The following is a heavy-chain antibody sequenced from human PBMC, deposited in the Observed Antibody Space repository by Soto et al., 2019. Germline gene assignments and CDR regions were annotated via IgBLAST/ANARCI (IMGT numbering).Heavy chain of an antibody. D-gene: IGHD1-1*01. Sequence: QVQLVESGGGVVQPGRSLRLSCAASGFTFSSYGMHWVRQAPGKGLVWVAVISYDEINKYYAYSVKDRFTISRDNSTNNLYLQENGLRAEGTAVYYCAKSVYIWRGGFFDYWGQGTLVTVSS. V-gene: IGHV3-30*18. CDR3: AKSVYIWRGGFFDY. CDR1: GFTFSSYG. CDR2: ISYDEINK. J-gene: IGHJ4*02.